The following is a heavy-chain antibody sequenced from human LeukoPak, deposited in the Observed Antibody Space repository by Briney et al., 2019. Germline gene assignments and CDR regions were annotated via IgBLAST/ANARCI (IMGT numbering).Heavy chain of an antibody. Sequence: SETLSLTCAVYGGSFSGYYWSGLRQPPGKGLEWMGEINHSGSTNDNPSLKSRVTISVDKCKNQFSLKLTSVTAADTAVYYCARGGGSYHSSYDYWGQGTLVTVSS. D-gene: IGHD1-26*01. V-gene: IGHV4-34*01. J-gene: IGHJ4*02. CDR1: GGSFSGYY. CDR3: ARGGGSYHSSYDY. CDR2: INHSGST.